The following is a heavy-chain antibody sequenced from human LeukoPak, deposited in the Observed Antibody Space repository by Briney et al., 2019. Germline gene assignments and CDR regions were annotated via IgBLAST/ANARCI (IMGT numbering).Heavy chain of an antibody. CDR1: GGSFSGYY. J-gene: IGHJ6*02. Sequence: SETLSLTCAVYGGSFSGYYWSWIRQPPGKGLEWIGEINHSGSTNYNPSLKSRVTISVDTSKNQFSLKLSSVTAADTAVYYCARVRAAAGTYAQVYYYYGMDVWGQGTTVTVSS. CDR2: INHSGST. V-gene: IGHV4-34*01. D-gene: IGHD6-13*01. CDR3: ARVRAAAGTYAQVYYYYGMDV.